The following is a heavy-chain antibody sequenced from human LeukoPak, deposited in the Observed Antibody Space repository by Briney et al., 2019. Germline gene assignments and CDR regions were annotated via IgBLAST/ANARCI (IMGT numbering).Heavy chain of an antibody. CDR3: ARDCSSTSCYTGDAFDI. J-gene: IGHJ3*02. D-gene: IGHD2-2*02. Sequence: PSETLSLTCTVSGGSLSDYFWTWVRQPTGKGLEWIGYIYYSGSTNYNPSLKSRVTISVDTSKNQFSLKLSSVTAADTAVYYCARDCSSTSCYTGDAFDIWGQGTMVTVSS. CDR2: IYYSGST. V-gene: IGHV4-59*01. CDR1: GGSLSDYF.